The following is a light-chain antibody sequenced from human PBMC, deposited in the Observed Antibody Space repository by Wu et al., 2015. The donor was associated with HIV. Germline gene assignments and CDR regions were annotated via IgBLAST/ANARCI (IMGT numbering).Light chain of an antibody. V-gene: IGKV3-15*01. CDR2: GAS. CDR3: QQYNNWPYT. CDR1: QSVSSN. J-gene: IGKJ2*01. Sequence: EIVMTQSPATLSVSPGERATLSCRASQSVSSNLAWHQQKPGQAPRLLIYGASTRATGIPARFSGSGSGTEFTLTISSMQSEDFAVCYCQQYNNWPYTFGQGTKLEIK.